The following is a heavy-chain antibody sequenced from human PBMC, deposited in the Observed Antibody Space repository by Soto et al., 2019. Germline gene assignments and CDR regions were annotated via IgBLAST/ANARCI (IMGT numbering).Heavy chain of an antibody. CDR1: GYTFTTYD. V-gene: IGHV1-8*01. CDR3: ARGRVYYYDSPAHNWFDP. Sequence: QVQLVQSGAEVKKPGASVKVSCKASGYTFTTYDINWVRQATGQGLEWMGWMNPNSGNTGYAQKFQGRVTMTRNTSISTAYMALIRLRSEDTAVYYWARGRVYYYDSPAHNWFDPWGQGTLVTVSS. CDR2: MNPNSGNT. J-gene: IGHJ5*02. D-gene: IGHD3-22*01.